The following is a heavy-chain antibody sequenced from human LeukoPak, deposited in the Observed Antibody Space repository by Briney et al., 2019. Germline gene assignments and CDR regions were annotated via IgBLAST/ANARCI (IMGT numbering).Heavy chain of an antibody. V-gene: IGHV3-23*01. CDR3: AKESEGASPAY. D-gene: IGHD3-16*01. CDR2: TSYSGDGA. CDR1: GFTFSGYG. Sequence: GGSLRLSCGVSGFTFSGYGLSWVRQTPGKGLEWVSATSYSGDGAYYADSVRGRFNASRDSSTNTYYLQMDSLRAEDTAVYYCAKESEGASPAYWGRGTLVTVSS. J-gene: IGHJ4*02.